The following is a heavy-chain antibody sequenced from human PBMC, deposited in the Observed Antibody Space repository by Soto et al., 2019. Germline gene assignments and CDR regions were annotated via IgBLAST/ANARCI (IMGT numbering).Heavy chain of an antibody. V-gene: IGHV1-18*01. Sequence: VKVSCKTSGYTFSNYGITWVRQAPGQPLGWLGWISLYSDGTNYAQKFQGRVSMTTDTSTTTAYMELRSLRSDDTAVYYCARVVPGAEAWFGPWGQGTLVTVSS. CDR2: ISLYSDGT. J-gene: IGHJ5*02. D-gene: IGHD2-2*01. CDR3: ARVVPGAEAWFGP. CDR1: GYTFSNYG.